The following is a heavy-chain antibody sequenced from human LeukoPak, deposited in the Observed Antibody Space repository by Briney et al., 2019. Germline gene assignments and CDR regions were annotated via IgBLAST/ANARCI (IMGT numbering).Heavy chain of an antibody. Sequence: GGSLRLSCAASGFTFSSYSMNWVRQAPGKGLEWVSYISSSSSIIYYADSVKGRFTISRDNAKNSLYLQMNSLRAEDTAVYYCARGSSWGPHHWGQGTLVTVSS. D-gene: IGHD6-13*01. CDR1: GFTFSSYS. CDR3: ARGSSWGPHH. V-gene: IGHV3-48*04. J-gene: IGHJ5*02. CDR2: ISSSSSII.